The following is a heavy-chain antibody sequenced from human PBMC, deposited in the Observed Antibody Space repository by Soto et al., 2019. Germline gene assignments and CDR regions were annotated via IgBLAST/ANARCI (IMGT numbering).Heavy chain of an antibody. CDR1: GGTFGSYA. J-gene: IGHJ6*04. Sequence: QVQLVQSGAEVKKPGSSVKVSCKASGGTFGSYAISWVRQAPGQGLAWMGGIIPIPGTANYAQKFQGRVTIAADESTSTAYMELSSLRSEDTAVYYCARSQGSSTSLEIYYYYYYGMDVWGKGTTVTVSS. CDR2: IIPIPGTA. V-gene: IGHV1-69*01. D-gene: IGHD2-2*01. CDR3: ARSQGSSTSLEIYYYYYYGMDV.